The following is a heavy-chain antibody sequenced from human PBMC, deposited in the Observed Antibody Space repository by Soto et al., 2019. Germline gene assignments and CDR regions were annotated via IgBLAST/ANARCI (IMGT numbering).Heavy chain of an antibody. D-gene: IGHD2-2*01. CDR1: GYTFTSYG. CDR2: ISAYNGNT. Sequence: GASVKVSCKASGYTFTSYGISWVRPAPGQGLEWMGWISAYNGNTNYAQKHEGRVTMTTDSCTSTAYMELRSLRSDDTAVYYCARADCGSTSCFYIVDYWGQGPLVPVSS. CDR3: ARADCGSTSCFYIVDY. V-gene: IGHV1-18*01. J-gene: IGHJ4*02.